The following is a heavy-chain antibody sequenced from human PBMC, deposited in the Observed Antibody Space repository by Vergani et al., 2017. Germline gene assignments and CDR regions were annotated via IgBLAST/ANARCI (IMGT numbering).Heavy chain of an antibody. J-gene: IGHJ4*02. D-gene: IGHD3-22*01. CDR2: ICGSGGST. CDR3: AKDLLPGGFDY. V-gene: IGHV3-23*01. Sequence: EVQLLESGGGLVQPGGSLRLSCAASGFTFSSYAMSWVRQAPGKGLEWVSAICGSGGSTYYADSVKGRFTISRDNSKNTQYLQMNSLRAEETAVYYCAKDLLPGGFDYWGQGTLVTVSS. CDR1: GFTFSSYA.